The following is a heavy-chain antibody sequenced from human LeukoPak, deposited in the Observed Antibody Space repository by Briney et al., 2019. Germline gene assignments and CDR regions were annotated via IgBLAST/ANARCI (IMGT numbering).Heavy chain of an antibody. CDR3: VRDLTPGTGPSIAARGGFDY. Sequence: SQTLSLTCAISGDSVSSNSAAWNWIRQSPSRGLEWLGRTYYRSKWYNDYAVSVKSRITINPDTSKNQFSLQLNSVTPEDTAVYYCVRDLTPGTGPSIAARGGFDYWGQGTLVTVSS. J-gene: IGHJ4*02. V-gene: IGHV6-1*01. CDR1: GDSVSSNSAA. D-gene: IGHD6-6*01. CDR2: TYYRSKWYN.